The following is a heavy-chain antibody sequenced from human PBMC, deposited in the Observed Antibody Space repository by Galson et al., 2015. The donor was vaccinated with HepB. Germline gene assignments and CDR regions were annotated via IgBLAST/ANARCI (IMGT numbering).Heavy chain of an antibody. D-gene: IGHD6-13*01. CDR1: GGSISSGGYY. J-gene: IGHJ4*02. V-gene: IGHV4-31*03. CDR2: IYYSGST. CDR3: ARQEIAAAGTGDY. Sequence: TLSLTCTVSGGSISSGGYYWSWIRQHPGKGLEWIGYIYYSGSTYYNPSLKSRVTISVDTSKNQFSLKLSSVTAADTAVYYCARQEIAAAGTGDYWGQGTLVTVSS.